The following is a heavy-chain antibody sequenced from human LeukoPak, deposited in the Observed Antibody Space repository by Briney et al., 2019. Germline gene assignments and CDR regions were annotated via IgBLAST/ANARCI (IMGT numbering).Heavy chain of an antibody. D-gene: IGHD3-10*02. CDR2: ISWDGGST. V-gene: IGHV3-43D*03. Sequence: GGSLRLSCAVSGFTFRSYAMHWVRHAPGKGLEWVSLISWDGGSTYYADSVKGRFTISRDNAKNSLYLQMNSLRAEDTAVYYCAELGITMIGGVWGKGTTVTISS. CDR3: AELGITMIGGV. CDR1: GFTFRSYA. J-gene: IGHJ6*04.